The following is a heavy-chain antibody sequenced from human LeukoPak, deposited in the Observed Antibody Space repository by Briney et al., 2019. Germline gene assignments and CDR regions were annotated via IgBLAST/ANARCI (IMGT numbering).Heavy chain of an antibody. V-gene: IGHV4-4*07. CDR1: GGSISSFY. CDR2: LSTSGST. CDR3: AREVGATARSFGY. D-gene: IGHD1-26*01. Sequence: PSETLSLTCTVSGGSISSFYWSWIRQPAGKGLEWIGRLSTSGSTNYNPSLKSRVTMSVDTSKNQFSLNLTSVTAADTAVYYCAREVGATARSFGYWGLGTLVTVSS. J-gene: IGHJ4*02.